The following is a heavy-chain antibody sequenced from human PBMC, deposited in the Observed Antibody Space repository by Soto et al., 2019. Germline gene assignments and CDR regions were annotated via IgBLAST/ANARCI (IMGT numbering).Heavy chain of an antibody. D-gene: IGHD3-22*01. CDR1: GFTFSNYG. CDR3: AKDRHYYDSSGYPVD. J-gene: IGHJ4*02. Sequence: QVQLVESGGGVVQPGRSLRLSCAASGFTFSNYGMHWVRQAPGKGLEWVAVISYDGSNKYYADSVKGRFTISRDDSKNTLYLQMNSLRPEDTAVYYCAKDRHYYDSSGYPVDWGQGTLVTVSS. CDR2: ISYDGSNK. V-gene: IGHV3-30*18.